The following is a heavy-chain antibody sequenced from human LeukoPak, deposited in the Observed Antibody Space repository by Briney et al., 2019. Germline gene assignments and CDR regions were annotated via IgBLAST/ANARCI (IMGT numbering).Heavy chain of an antibody. D-gene: IGHD6-13*01. V-gene: IGHV1-18*01. CDR1: GYTFTSYG. J-gene: IGHJ5*02. CDR3: ARAPNGKGIAAAGTRFDP. Sequence: VAPVKVSCKASGYTFTSYGISWVRQAPGQGLEWMGWISAYNGNTNYAQKLQGRVTMTTDTSTNTAYMELRCLRSDDTAVYYCARAPNGKGIAAAGTRFDPWGQGTLVTVSS. CDR2: ISAYNGNT.